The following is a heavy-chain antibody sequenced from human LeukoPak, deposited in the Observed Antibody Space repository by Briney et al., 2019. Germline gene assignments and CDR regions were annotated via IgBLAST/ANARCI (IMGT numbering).Heavy chain of an antibody. Sequence: GGSLRLSCAASGFTFNNYAMSWVRQAPGKGLEWLSGLVGSGGSINYADSVKGRFTISRDNSKNTLYLQMNRLRAEDTAVYWCAKGVDGYCSSDSCYAYDCWGQGTLVTVSS. CDR1: GFTFNNYA. V-gene: IGHV3-23*01. J-gene: IGHJ4*02. CDR3: AKGVDGYCSSDSCYAYDC. D-gene: IGHD2-2*01. CDR2: LVGSGGSI.